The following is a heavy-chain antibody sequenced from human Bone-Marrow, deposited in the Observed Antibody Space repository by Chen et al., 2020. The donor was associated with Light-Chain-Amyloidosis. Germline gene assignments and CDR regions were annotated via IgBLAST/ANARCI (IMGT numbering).Heavy chain of an antibody. CDR2: IYPDDSDA. CDR1: GYTFPNYW. CDR3: ARRRDGYNFDY. V-gene: IGHV5-51*01. J-gene: IGHJ4*02. Sequence: EVQLEQSGPEVKKPGESLKISCKGSGYTFPNYWIGWVRQMPGKGLEWMGVIYPDDSDARYSPSFEGQVTISADKSITTAYLQWRSLKAPDTAMYYCARRRDGYNFDYWGQETLVTVSS. D-gene: IGHD5-12*01.